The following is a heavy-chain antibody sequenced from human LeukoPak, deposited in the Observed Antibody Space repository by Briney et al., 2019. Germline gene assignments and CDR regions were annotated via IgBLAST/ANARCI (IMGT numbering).Heavy chain of an antibody. CDR2: IYSGGST. J-gene: IGHJ3*02. Sequence: PGGSLRLSCAASGFTFSSYAMSWVRQAPGKGLEWVSVIYSGGSTYYADSVKGRFTISRDNSKNTLYLQMNSLRAEDTAVYYCARESYCGGDCRDPTPPDDAFDIWGQGTMVTVSS. CDR3: ARESYCGGDCRDPTPPDDAFDI. D-gene: IGHD2-21*02. CDR1: GFTFSSYA. V-gene: IGHV3-53*01.